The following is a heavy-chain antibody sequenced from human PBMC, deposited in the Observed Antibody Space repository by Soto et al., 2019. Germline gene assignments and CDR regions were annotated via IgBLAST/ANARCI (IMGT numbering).Heavy chain of an antibody. CDR3: ITDPYYDFWSGYHFDY. CDR2: IRNKTDGGTT. CDR1: GFSFSKAW. Sequence: XESLRLSCAASGFSFSKAWMSWVRLTPGKSLEWVARIRNKTDGGTTDYPAPVRGRFTISRDDSRSTLYLQMNSLKTEDTAVYYCITDPYYDFWSGYHFDYWGQGTLVTVSS. J-gene: IGHJ4*02. D-gene: IGHD3-3*01. V-gene: IGHV3-15*01.